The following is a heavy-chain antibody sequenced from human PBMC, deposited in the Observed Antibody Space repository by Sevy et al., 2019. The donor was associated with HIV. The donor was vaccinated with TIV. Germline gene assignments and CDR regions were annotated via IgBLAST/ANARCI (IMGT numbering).Heavy chain of an antibody. CDR2: IRSKAGGGTT. CDR3: TTDHRRDEIVVVPFEY. J-gene: IGHJ4*02. V-gene: IGHV3-15*01. CDR1: GFSFSNAW. Sequence: GGSLRLSCAASGFSFSNAWMSWVRQSPGKGLEWVGRIRSKAGGGTTDYATIVKGNFTISRDYSRDILYLQLNSLETEDTAVYYCTTDHRRDEIVVVPFEYWGQGTLVTVSS. D-gene: IGHD2-15*01.